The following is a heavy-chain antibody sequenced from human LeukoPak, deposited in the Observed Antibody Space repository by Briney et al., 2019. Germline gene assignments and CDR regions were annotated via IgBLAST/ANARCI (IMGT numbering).Heavy chain of an antibody. V-gene: IGHV3-30*02. Sequence: PGGSLRLSCAASGFTFSSYGMHWVRQAPGKGLEWVAYIQYDGSNQQYADSVKGRFIISRDRSKNIPYLQMNSLRAEDTAVYYCAKDRVPAAGDDAFDIWGQGTMVTVSS. CDR1: GFTFSSYG. CDR3: AKDRVPAAGDDAFDI. D-gene: IGHD2-2*01. J-gene: IGHJ3*02. CDR2: IQYDGSNQ.